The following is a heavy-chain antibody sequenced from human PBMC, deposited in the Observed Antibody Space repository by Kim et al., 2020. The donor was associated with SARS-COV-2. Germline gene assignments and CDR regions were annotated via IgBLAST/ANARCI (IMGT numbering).Heavy chain of an antibody. Sequence: SETLSLTCTVSGGSISSYYWSWIRQPPGKGLEWIGYIYYSGSTNYNPSLKSRVTISVDTSKNQFSLKLSSVTAADTAVYYCARGRARSSGWPTVFDYWGQGTLVTVSS. CDR1: GGSISSYY. D-gene: IGHD6-19*01. CDR2: IYYSGST. V-gene: IGHV4-59*01. J-gene: IGHJ4*02. CDR3: ARGRARSSGWPTVFDY.